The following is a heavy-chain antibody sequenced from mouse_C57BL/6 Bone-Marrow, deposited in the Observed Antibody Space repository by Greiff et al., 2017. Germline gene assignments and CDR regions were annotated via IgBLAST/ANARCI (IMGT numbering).Heavy chain of an antibody. CDR3: ARHERYYDYEGYFDY. Sequence: QVQLQQSGAELVKPGASVKLSCKASGYIFTEYTIHWVKQRFGQGLEWIGWFYPGSGSIKYNERFKDKATLTADKSSNTDYMELSRLTSEDSAVYFWARHERYYDYEGYFDYWGQGTTLTVSS. V-gene: IGHV1-62-2*01. CDR2: FYPGSGSI. CDR1: GYIFTEYT. J-gene: IGHJ2*01. D-gene: IGHD2-4*01.